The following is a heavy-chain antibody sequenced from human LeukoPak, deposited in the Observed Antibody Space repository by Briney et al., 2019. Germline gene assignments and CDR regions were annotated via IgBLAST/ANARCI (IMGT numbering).Heavy chain of an antibody. D-gene: IGHD6-19*01. CDR1: GGSFSGYY. CDR2: INHSGSP. J-gene: IGHJ4*02. CDR3: AREWGYSSGWPFDY. V-gene: IGHV4-34*01. Sequence: SETLSLTCAVYGGSFSGYYWSWIRQPPGKGLEWIGEINHSGSPYYNPSLKSRVTISVDTSKNQFSLKLSSVTAADTAVYYCAREWGYSSGWPFDYWGRGTLVTVSS.